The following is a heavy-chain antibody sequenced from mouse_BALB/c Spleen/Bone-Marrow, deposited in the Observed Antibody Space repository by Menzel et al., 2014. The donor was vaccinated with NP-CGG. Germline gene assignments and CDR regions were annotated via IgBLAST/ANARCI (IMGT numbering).Heavy chain of an antibody. D-gene: IGHD1-1*01. CDR2: IYPSGSYT. CDR1: GYTFTSYW. CDR3: TREGSSPYYFDY. J-gene: IGHJ2*01. V-gene: IGHV1-69*01. Sequence: VRLQQSGAELVRPGASVKLSCKASGYTFTSYWINWVKQRPGQGLEWIGNIYPSGSYTNYNQKFKDKSTLTVDKSSTTAYMQLSSPTSEDSAVYYCTREGSSPYYFDYWGQGTTLTVSS.